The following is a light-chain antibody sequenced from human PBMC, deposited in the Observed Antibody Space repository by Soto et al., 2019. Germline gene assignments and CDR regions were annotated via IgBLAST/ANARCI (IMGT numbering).Light chain of an antibody. CDR1: SSDVGGYNY. Sequence: QSALTQPPSASGSPGQSVTISCTGTSSDVGGYNYVSWYQQHPGKAPKLMIYEVSKRPSGVPDRFSGSKSGNTASLTVSGLQAEDEYDYYCSSYAGSNGVFGTGTKVTVL. CDR3: SSYAGSNGV. J-gene: IGLJ1*01. CDR2: EVS. V-gene: IGLV2-8*01.